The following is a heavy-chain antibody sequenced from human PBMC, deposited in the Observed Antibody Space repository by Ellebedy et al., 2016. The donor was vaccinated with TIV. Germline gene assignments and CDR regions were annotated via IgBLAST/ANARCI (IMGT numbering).Heavy chain of an antibody. CDR2: IYFSGDT. V-gene: IGHV4-59*01. D-gene: IGHD3-16*01. CDR1: GVSITSYY. Sequence: SETLSLTCTVSGVSITSYYWTWIRQPPGKGLQWIGNIYFSGDTNYNPSLKSRVTISIDTSSNQFSLRLSSVTAADTAVYYCARLGLKSRGLFYYNMVVWGQGTTVTVSS. CDR3: ARLGLKSRGLFYYNMVV. J-gene: IGHJ6*02.